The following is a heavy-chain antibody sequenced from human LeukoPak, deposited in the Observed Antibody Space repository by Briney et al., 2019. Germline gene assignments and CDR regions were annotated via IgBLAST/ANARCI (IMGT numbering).Heavy chain of an antibody. CDR1: GGSFSGYY. CDR2: INHSGST. J-gene: IGHJ4*02. CDR3: ASGGGAVAGNVY. Sequence: SETLSLTCAVYGGSFSGYYWSWIRQPPGKGLEWIGEINHSGSTNYNPSLKSRVTISVDTSKNQFSLKLSSVTAADTAVYYCASGGGAVAGNVYWGQGTLVTVSS. D-gene: IGHD6-19*01. V-gene: IGHV4-34*01.